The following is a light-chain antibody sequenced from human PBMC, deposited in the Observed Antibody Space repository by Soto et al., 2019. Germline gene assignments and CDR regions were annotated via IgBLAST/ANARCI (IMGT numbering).Light chain of an antibody. CDR1: QFISLY. CDR3: QETYSTPYT. J-gene: IGKJ2*01. V-gene: IGKV1-39*01. CDR2: SSY. Sequence: DIQMTQSPSYLSASIGDRVTISCRASQFISLYLNWYQQKLGQSPTLLIYSSYILEDGVPPRFSGSGSGTDFNLTISGLQVEDFATYYCQETYSTPYTFGQGT.